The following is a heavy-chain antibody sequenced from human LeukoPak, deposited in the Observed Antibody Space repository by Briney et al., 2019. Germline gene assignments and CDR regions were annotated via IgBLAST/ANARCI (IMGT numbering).Heavy chain of an antibody. Sequence: ASVKVSFKASGYTFTSYVINWVRQAPGQGLEWMGWISTYNGNTNYAQELQGRVTMTTNTSTTTAYMELRSLRSDDTAMYYCAREGPYGDYSDYWGQGTLVTVSS. CDR3: AREGPYGDYSDY. CDR2: ISTYNGNT. V-gene: IGHV1-18*01. D-gene: IGHD4-17*01. J-gene: IGHJ4*02. CDR1: GYTFTSYV.